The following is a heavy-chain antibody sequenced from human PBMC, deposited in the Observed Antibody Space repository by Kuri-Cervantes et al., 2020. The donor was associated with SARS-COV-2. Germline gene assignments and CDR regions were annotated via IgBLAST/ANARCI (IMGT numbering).Heavy chain of an antibody. CDR3: ARENWNYFDY. D-gene: IGHD1-1*01. CDR1: GSSISSSTYY. J-gene: IGHJ4*02. V-gene: IGHV4-39*07. CDR2: IYESGGT. Sequence: SETLSLTCTVSGSSISSSTYYWGWIRQSRGKGLGWLGSIYESGGTYYSSSLKSRLSLSVDTSKNQYSLKLSSVTAADTAVYYCARENWNYFDYWGQGTLVTVSS.